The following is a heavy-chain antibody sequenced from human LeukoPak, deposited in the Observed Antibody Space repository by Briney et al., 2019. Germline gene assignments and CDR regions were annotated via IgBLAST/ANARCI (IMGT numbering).Heavy chain of an antibody. J-gene: IGHJ4*02. CDR3: AREGKARYYGSGSYYAPPFDY. V-gene: IGHV4-34*01. CDR2: INHSGST. CDR1: GGSFSGYY. Sequence: PSETLSLTCAVYGGSFSGYYWSWIRQPSGKGLEWIGEINHSGSTNYNPSLKSRVTISVDTSKNQFSLKLSSVTAADTAVYYCAREGKARYYGSGSYYAPPFDYWGQGTLVTVSS. D-gene: IGHD3-10*01.